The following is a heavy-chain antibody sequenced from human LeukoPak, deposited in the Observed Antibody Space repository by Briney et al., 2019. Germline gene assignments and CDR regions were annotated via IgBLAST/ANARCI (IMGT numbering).Heavy chain of an antibody. V-gene: IGHV1-2*02. J-gene: IGHJ4*02. CDR3: ARGRCSSGNFDY. CDR1: GYTFTGYY. Sequence: ASVKVSCKASGYTFTGYYMHWVRQAPGQGLEWMGWINPNSGGTNYAQKFQGRGTMTRDTSISTAYMELSRLRSDDTAVYYCARGRCSSGNFDYWGQGTLVTVSS. D-gene: IGHD6-19*01. CDR2: INPNSGGT.